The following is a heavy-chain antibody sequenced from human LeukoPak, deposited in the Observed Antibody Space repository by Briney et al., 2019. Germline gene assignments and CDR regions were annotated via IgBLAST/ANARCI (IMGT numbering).Heavy chain of an antibody. Sequence: PGGSLRLSCAASGFPFSDYWMYWVRQAPGKGMEWVANINQDGRIQYYADSVRGRFIISRNNAKNSLYLQMYSLRAEDTAIYFCSRSLDYLGQGALVTVSS. CDR3: SRSLDY. CDR2: INQDGRIQ. CDR1: GFPFSDYW. J-gene: IGHJ4*02. V-gene: IGHV3-7*01.